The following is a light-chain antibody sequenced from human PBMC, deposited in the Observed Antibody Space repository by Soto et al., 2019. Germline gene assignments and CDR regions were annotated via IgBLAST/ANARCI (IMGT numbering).Light chain of an antibody. CDR2: DAS. Sequence: AIQLTQSPSSLSASVGDRVTITCRASQGISSALAWYQQKPGKAPKLLIYDASSLESGVPSRFSGSGSGTDFTLTISSLQPEDFAPYSCQQFNSYPITFGPGTKVDIK. CDR1: QGISSA. J-gene: IGKJ3*01. CDR3: QQFNSYPIT. V-gene: IGKV1-13*02.